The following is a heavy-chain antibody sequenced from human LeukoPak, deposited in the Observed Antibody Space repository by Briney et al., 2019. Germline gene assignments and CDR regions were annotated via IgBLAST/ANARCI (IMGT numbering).Heavy chain of an antibody. V-gene: IGHV3-23*01. J-gene: IGHJ5*02. D-gene: IGHD3-22*01. CDR2: ISGSGGSA. CDR1: RFTFSSYA. Sequence: PGGSLRLSCAASRFTFSSYAMSWVRQAPGEGLEWVSAISGSGGSAYYADSVKGRFTISRDNSKNTLYLQMNSLRAEDTAVYYCAKSAIYYYDSSGYNNWFDPWGQGTLVTVSS. CDR3: AKSAIYYYDSSGYNNWFDP.